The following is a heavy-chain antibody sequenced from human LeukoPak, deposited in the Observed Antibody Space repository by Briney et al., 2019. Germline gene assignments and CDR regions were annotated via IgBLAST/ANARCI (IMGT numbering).Heavy chain of an antibody. CDR1: GYSFTSYW. D-gene: IGHD1-1*01. CDR2: IDPSDSYT. J-gene: IGHJ4*02. CDR3: ARRTTGTTFSDY. Sequence: PGESLKISCKGSGYSFTSYWISWVRQMPGKGLEWMGRIDPSDSYTNYSPSFQGHVTISADKSSSTAYLQWSSLKASDTAMYYCARRTTGTTFSDYWGQGTLVTVSS. V-gene: IGHV5-10-1*01.